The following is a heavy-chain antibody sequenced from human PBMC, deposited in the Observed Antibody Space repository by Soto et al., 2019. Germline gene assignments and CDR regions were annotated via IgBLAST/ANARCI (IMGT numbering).Heavy chain of an antibody. CDR1: GGSINTFY. Sequence: AETLSLTCTVSGGSINTFYWIWVRQPSGKGLEWIGRIFSSGSTSFNPSLESRVAMSVDTSKNHFSLNLSSVTAADMAVYYCAREGSYSAYNFAHGIQLWSFDFWGQGALVTVSS. V-gene: IGHV4-4*07. CDR2: IFSSGST. CDR3: AREGSYSAYNFAHGIQLWSFDF. D-gene: IGHD5-12*01. J-gene: IGHJ4*02.